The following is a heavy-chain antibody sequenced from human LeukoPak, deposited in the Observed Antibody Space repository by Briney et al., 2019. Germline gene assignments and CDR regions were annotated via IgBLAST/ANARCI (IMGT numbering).Heavy chain of an antibody. CDR3: ARDRVATIPFDY. CDR2: INWNGGIT. J-gene: IGHJ4*02. V-gene: IGHV3-20*04. Sequence: GGSLGLSCAASGFTFDDYGMSWVRQAPGKALEWVSGINWNGGITAYADSVKGRFTISRDNAKNSLYLQMNSLRAEDTAVYYCARDRVATIPFDYWGQGTLVTVSS. D-gene: IGHD5-12*01. CDR1: GFTFDDYG.